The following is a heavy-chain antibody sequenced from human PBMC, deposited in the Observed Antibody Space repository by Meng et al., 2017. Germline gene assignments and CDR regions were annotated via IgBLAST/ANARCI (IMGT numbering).Heavy chain of an antibody. D-gene: IGHD2-15*01. J-gene: IGHJ4*02. V-gene: IGHV4-34*01. CDR2: INHSGST. CDR3: ARRGPHWLYCSGGCCYPRPFDY. CDR1: GGSFSGYY. Sequence: SETLSLTCAVYGGSFSGYYWSWIRQPPGKGLEWIGEINHSGSTNYNPSLKSRVTISVDTSKNQFSLKLSSVTAADTAVYYCARRGPHWLYCSGGCCYPRPFDYWGQGTLVTVSS.